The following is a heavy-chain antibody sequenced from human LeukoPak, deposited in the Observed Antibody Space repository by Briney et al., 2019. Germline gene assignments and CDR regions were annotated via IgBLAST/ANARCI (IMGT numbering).Heavy chain of an antibody. CDR3: AKEGSQYVSPCCDY. CDR2: ISYEGSIK. CDR1: GFTFSNYG. Sequence: GGALRLSCAASGFTFSNYGMHWGRQAPGKGGEWVAVISYEGSIKHYAASVKGRVTISRDNSRNTLSLQMNSLRPEDSGLYYCAKEGSQYVSPCCDYWGQATPVTVSS. D-gene: IGHD2-2*01. J-gene: IGHJ4*02. V-gene: IGHV3-30*18.